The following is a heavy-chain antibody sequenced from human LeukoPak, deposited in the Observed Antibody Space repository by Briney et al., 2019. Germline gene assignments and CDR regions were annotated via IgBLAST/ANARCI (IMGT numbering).Heavy chain of an antibody. J-gene: IGHJ5*02. CDR2: IRDSGTT. V-gene: IGHV3-23*01. CDR1: GFTFSSYA. Sequence: GGSLRLSCAASGFTFSSYAMSWVRQAPGKGLEWISHIRDSGTTDYADSVKGRFTISRDNAKNTLYLQMNSLRAEDTAVYYCARDDHHSSGWYNWFDPWGQGTLVTVSS. CDR3: ARDDHHSSGWYNWFDP. D-gene: IGHD6-19*01.